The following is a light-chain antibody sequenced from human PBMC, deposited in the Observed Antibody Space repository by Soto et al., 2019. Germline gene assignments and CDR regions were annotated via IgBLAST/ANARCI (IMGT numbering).Light chain of an antibody. CDR1: QTVRSNY. V-gene: IGKV3-20*01. J-gene: IGKJ2*01. CDR3: QHYGGPVGYT. Sequence: EIVLTQSPNTLSLSTGDRAALSCRASQTVRSNYIAWYQQKPGPAPKLLIYGASSRATDIPGRFSGSGSGTGFALTISRLEPDDFAVYYCQHYGGPVGYTFGQGTKLEIK. CDR2: GAS.